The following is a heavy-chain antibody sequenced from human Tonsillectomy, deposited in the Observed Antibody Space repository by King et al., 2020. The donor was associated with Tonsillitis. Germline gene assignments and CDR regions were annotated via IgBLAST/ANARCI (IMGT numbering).Heavy chain of an antibody. J-gene: IGHJ6*02. D-gene: IGHD4-11*01. CDR1: EYTFTGYY. V-gene: IGHV1-2*02. Sequence: QLVQSGAEVKKPGASVKVSCKASEYTFTGYYIHWVRQAPGQGLEWMGWINPNSGGTNYAQKFQGRVTMTRDTSISTAYMELSRLRSDDTAVYYCATQIYSHYYSGMDVWGQGTTVTVSS. CDR2: INPNSGGT. CDR3: ATQIYSHYYSGMDV.